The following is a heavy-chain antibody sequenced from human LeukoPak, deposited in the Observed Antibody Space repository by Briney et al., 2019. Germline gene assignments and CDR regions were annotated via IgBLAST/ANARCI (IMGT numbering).Heavy chain of an antibody. Sequence: ASVKVSCKASGYTFASFGFSWVRQAPGQGLEWMGWISVYNGNTNYAQKFQGRVTMTTDTSTNTAYMELGSLRSDDTAVYYCARAPGYCSSTSCYWSDHWGQGTLVTVSS. CDR3: ARAPGYCSSTSCYWSDH. J-gene: IGHJ4*02. CDR2: ISVYNGNT. CDR1: GYTFASFG. V-gene: IGHV1-18*01. D-gene: IGHD2-2*01.